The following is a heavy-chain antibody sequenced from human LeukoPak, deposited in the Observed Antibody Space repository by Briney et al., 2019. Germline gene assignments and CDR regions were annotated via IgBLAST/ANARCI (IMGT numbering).Heavy chain of an antibody. Sequence: SETLSLTCTVSGGSISSGDYYWSWIRQPPGKGLEWIGYIYYSGSTYYNPSLKSRVTISVDTSKNQFSLKLSSVTAADTAVYYCARVAYDYVWGSYRSIDYWGQGTLVTVSS. CDR2: IYYSGST. CDR1: GGSISSGDYY. D-gene: IGHD3-16*02. CDR3: ARVAYDYVWGSYRSIDY. J-gene: IGHJ4*02. V-gene: IGHV4-30-4*01.